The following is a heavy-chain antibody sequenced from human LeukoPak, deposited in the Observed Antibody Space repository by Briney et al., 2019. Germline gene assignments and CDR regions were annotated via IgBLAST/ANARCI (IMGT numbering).Heavy chain of an antibody. V-gene: IGHV3-74*01. D-gene: IGHD3-22*01. CDR2: IKSDGST. CDR1: GFTFSSYW. Sequence: PGGSLRLSCAASGFTFSSYWVHWVRQAPGKGLVWVSPIKSDGSTNYADSVKGRFTISRDNAKNTVSLQMNSLRAEDTGVYYCARAPSEIGGYYPEYFRHWGQGTLVTVSS. CDR3: ARAPSEIGGYYPEYFRH. J-gene: IGHJ1*01.